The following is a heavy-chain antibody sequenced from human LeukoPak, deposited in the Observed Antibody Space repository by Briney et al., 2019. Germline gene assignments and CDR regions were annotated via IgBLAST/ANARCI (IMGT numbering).Heavy chain of an antibody. CDR1: GYIFTPHH. J-gene: IGHJ4*02. CDR2: VSAANNP. V-gene: IGHV1-3*01. D-gene: IGHD5-24*01. CDR3: AMSVEMPPIPSFDY. Sequence: ASVTVSCKTSGYIFTPHHIHWMRQAPGQGLELLGWVSAANNPEYSQKFQGRVVITRDASATTSYLELNSLRSEDTAVYYCAMSVEMPPIPSFDYWGQGTLVTVSS.